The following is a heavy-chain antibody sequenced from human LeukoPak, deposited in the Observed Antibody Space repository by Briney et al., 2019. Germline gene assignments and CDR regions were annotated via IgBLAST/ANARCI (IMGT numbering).Heavy chain of an antibody. CDR2: ICYDGSNK. J-gene: IGHJ3*02. CDR1: GFTFSSYG. Sequence: GGSLRLSCAASGFTFSSYGMHWVRQAPGKGLEWVAVICYDGSNKYYADSVKGRFTISRDNSKNTLYLQMNSLRAEDTAVYYCARSSMIVVVRHDAFDIWGQGTMVTVSS. V-gene: IGHV3-33*01. D-gene: IGHD3-22*01. CDR3: ARSSMIVVVRHDAFDI.